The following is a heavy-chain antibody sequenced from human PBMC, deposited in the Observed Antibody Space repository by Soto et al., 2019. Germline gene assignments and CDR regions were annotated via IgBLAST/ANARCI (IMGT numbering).Heavy chain of an antibody. CDR1: GGSISSYY. D-gene: IGHD4-17*01. CDR3: ARGDDYGDYYFDY. CDR2: IYYSGST. J-gene: IGHJ4*02. Sequence: SETLSLTCTVSGGSISSYYWSWIRQPPGKGLKWIGYIYYSGSTNYNPSLKSRVTISVDTSKNQFSLKLSSVTAADTAVYYCARGDDYGDYYFDYWGQGTLVTVSS. V-gene: IGHV4-59*01.